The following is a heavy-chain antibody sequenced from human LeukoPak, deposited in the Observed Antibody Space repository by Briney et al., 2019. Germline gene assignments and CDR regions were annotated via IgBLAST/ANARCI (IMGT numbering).Heavy chain of an antibody. D-gene: IGHD5-18*01. CDR3: AKEERDSYGFGSYFDY. Sequence: GGSLRLSCAASGFTVSSNYMSWVRQAPGKGLEYVSVLYHDGGTYSADSVKGRFTISRNNSKNTLYLQMNSLRVEDTAVYYCAKEERDSYGFGSYFDYWGQGTLVTVSS. CDR1: GFTVSSNY. CDR2: LYHDGGT. J-gene: IGHJ4*02. V-gene: IGHV3-53*01.